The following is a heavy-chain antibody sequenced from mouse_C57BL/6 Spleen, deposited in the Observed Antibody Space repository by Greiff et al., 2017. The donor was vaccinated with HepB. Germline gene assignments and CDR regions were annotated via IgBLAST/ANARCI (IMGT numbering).Heavy chain of an antibody. V-gene: IGHV1-26*01. Sequence: EVQLQQSGPELVKPGASVKISCKASGYKFNDYYMNWVKQSHGQSLEWIGDINPNNGDTSYNLKCKGKANLTVDKSYNTAYMELRSLTSEDTAIYYCARDYDNNAMDYWGEVTSVTVSS. J-gene: IGHJ4*01. CDR3: ARDYDNNAMDY. CDR2: INPNNGDT. D-gene: IGHD2-4*01. CDR1: GYKFNDYY.